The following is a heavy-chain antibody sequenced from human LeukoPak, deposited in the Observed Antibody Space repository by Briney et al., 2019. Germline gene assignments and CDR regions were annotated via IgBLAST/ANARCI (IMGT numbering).Heavy chain of an antibody. Sequence: SETLSLTCTVSGGSFSSYYWSWIRQPPGKGLEWIGYIYYSGSTEYNPSLKSRVTISLDTSKNQFSLRLSSATAADTAVYYCARAVITFGGIIAKGFDYWGQGTLVTVSS. D-gene: IGHD3-16*02. CDR2: IYYSGST. CDR1: GGSFSSYY. CDR3: ARAVITFGGIIAKGFDY. V-gene: IGHV4-59*01. J-gene: IGHJ4*02.